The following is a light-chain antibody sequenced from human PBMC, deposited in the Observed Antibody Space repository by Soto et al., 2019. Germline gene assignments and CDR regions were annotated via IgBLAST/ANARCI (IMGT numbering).Light chain of an antibody. CDR1: QSVGTY. J-gene: IGKJ5*01. Sequence: ENVLTQSPGTLSLSPGERATLSCRASQSVGTYLAWYQQKPGQAPRLLIFDASKRATGIPARFSGSGSGTDFTLTISSLETEDVAIYFSHHYDRSPPTVGPVTRRGSK. CDR3: HHYDRSPPT. V-gene: IGKV3-11*01. CDR2: DAS.